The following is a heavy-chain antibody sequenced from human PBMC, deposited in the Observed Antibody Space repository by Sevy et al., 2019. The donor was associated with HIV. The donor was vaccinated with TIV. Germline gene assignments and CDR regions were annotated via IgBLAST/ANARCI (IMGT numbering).Heavy chain of an antibody. D-gene: IGHD6-13*01. CDR1: GFTFGDYA. V-gene: IGHV3-49*03. CDR3: TRVAEGTLVRSGPIDY. CDR2: IRSKAYGGTI. J-gene: IGHJ4*02. Sequence: GGSLRLSCTASGFTFGDYAMSWFRQAPGKGLEWVGFIRSKAYGGTIEYAASVKGRFTISRDDSKSIANLQMNSLKTEDTAVYYCTRVAEGTLVRSGPIDYWGQGTLVTVSS.